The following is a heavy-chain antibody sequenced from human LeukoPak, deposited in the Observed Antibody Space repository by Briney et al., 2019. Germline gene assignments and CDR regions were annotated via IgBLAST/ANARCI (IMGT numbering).Heavy chain of an antibody. CDR3: TTGPGNSGY. J-gene: IGHJ4*02. V-gene: IGHV3-15*01. CDR1: GLTFSNAW. D-gene: IGHD4-23*01. CDR2: IKSTTVGGTT. Sequence: GGSLRLSCAVSGLTFSNAWMSWVRQAPGKGLEWVGRIKSTTVGGTTEYAAPVKGRFTISRDDSKNTVYLQMNSLKTEDTAVYYCTTGPGNSGYWGQGTLVTLSS.